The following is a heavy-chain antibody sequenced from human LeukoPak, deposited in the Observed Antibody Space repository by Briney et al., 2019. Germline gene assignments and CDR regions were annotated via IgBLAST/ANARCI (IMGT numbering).Heavy chain of an antibody. CDR2: IIPIFGTA. D-gene: IGHD3-22*01. CDR1: GGTFSSYA. CDR3: AREPPVDSSGYYSQGY. J-gene: IGHJ4*02. V-gene: IGHV1-69*01. Sequence: SVKVSCKASGGTFSSYAISWVRQAPGQGLEWMGGIIPIFGTANYAQKFQGRVTITADESASTAYMELSSLRSEDTAVYYCAREPPVDSSGYYSQGYWGQGTLVTVSS.